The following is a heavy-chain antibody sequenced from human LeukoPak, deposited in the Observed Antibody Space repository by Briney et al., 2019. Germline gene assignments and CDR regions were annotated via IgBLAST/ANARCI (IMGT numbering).Heavy chain of an antibody. Sequence: SETLSLTCSVSRGSISSDSWPWIPQPPGKTLEWVGKIHFGGSTNYNPSLRGRVTISVDNSRKYFSLRLTSVTSADRAVYYCAREASGTFFNWGQGTLVSVSS. CDR3: AREASGTFFN. CDR1: RGSISSDS. V-gene: IGHV4-59*01. CDR2: IHFGGST. D-gene: IGHD1-26*01. J-gene: IGHJ4*02.